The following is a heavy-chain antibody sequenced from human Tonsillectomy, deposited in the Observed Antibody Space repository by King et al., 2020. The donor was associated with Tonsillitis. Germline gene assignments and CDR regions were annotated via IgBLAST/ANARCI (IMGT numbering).Heavy chain of an antibody. CDR2: IYPGDSDT. CDR1: GYRFSTSW. J-gene: IGHJ4*02. Sequence: QLVQSGAEVIQPGESLKISCEGSGYRFSTSWIAWVRQMPGKGLEWMGIIYPGDSDTRYSPSFQGQVSISADKSISTAYLQWSSLKASDTAVYYCARLIYGSGSYPDYWGQGTLVTVSS. V-gene: IGHV5-51*03. D-gene: IGHD3-10*01. CDR3: ARLIYGSGSYPDY.